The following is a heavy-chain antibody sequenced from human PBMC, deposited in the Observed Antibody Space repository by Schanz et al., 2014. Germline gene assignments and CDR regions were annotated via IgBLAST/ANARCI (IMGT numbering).Heavy chain of an antibody. V-gene: IGHV1-8*01. J-gene: IGHJ4*02. D-gene: IGHD5-12*01. CDR3: ARGIGGYGANNDFDY. Sequence: QIQLVQSGPEVKKPGASVKVSCTASGFNFNNYDINWVRQATGQGLEWMGWMNPKTGNTDHAQKFQGRVTITRDTSASTAYMELSSLRSEDTAVYSCARGIGGYGANNDFDYWGQGTLVTVSS. CDR1: GFNFNNYD. CDR2: MNPKTGNT.